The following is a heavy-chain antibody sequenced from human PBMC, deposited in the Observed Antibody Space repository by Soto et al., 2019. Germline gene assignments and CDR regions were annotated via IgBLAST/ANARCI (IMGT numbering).Heavy chain of an antibody. CDR1: GYSFSSHW. J-gene: IGHJ4*02. CDR3: ARFYGSGTFHFDQ. D-gene: IGHD3-10*01. CDR2: IYPDDSDT. Sequence: PGESLKISCKGSGYSFSSHWIGWVRQMPGKGLEWMGIIYPDDSDTRYSPSFQGQVTMSADKSISTAYLQWNSLKASDTAIYYCARFYGSGTFHFDQWGQGTLVTVSS. V-gene: IGHV5-51*01.